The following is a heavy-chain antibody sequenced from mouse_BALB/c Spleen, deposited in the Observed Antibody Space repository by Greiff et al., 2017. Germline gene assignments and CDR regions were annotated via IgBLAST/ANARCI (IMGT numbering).Heavy chain of an antibody. V-gene: IGHV1-7*01. D-gene: IGHD1-1*01. CDR2: INPSTGYT. J-gene: IGHJ4*01. Sequence: VKLQESGAELAKPGASVKMSCKASGYTFTSYWMHWVKQRPGQGLEWIGYINPSTGYTEYNQKFKDKATLTADKSSSTAYMQLSSLTSEDSAVYYCARRDYGSIYAMDYWGQGTSVTVSS. CDR3: ARRDYGSIYAMDY. CDR1: GYTFTSYW.